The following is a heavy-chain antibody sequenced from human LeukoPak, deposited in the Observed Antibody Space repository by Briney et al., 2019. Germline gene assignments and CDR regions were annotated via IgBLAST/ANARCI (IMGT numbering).Heavy chain of an antibody. CDR1: GGSFSGYY. D-gene: IGHD3-10*01. J-gene: IGHJ6*03. V-gene: IGHV4-34*01. Sequence: PSETLSLTCAVYGGSFSGYYWSWIRQPPGKGREWMGEINHSGSTNYNPSLKSRVTISVDTSKNQFSLKLSSVTAADTAVYYCARYLMVRGVIMRQYYYYMDVWGKGTTVTISS. CDR2: INHSGST. CDR3: ARYLMVRGVIMRQYYYYMDV.